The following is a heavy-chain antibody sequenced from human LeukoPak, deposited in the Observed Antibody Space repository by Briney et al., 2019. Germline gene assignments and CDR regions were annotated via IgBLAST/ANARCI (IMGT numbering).Heavy chain of an antibody. CDR1: GFTFSSYA. CDR2: ISNNGGYT. CDR3: AKQLGYCSDGSCYFPY. V-gene: IGHV3-23*01. Sequence: GGSLRLSCAASGFTFSSYAMHWVRQAPGKGLEWVSAISNNGGYTYYADSVQGRFTISRDNSKSTLCLQMNSLRAEDTAVYYCAKQLGYCSDGSCYFPYWGQGTLVTVSS. D-gene: IGHD2-15*01. J-gene: IGHJ4*02.